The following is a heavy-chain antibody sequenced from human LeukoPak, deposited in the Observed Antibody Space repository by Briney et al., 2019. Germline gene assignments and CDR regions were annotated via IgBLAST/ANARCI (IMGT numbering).Heavy chain of an antibody. V-gene: IGHV4-38-2*02. CDR1: KYSISSGYY. J-gene: IGHJ4*02. CDR2: FLHVGST. CDR3: ARARRGGDCYDY. Sequence: SETLSLTCTVSKYSISSGYYWGWVRQPPGKGLEWIGSFLHVGSTYYNPSLKSRVAISVDASKNQFSLKLSSVTAADTAVYYCARARRGGDCYDYWGQGTLVTVSS. D-gene: IGHD2-21*01.